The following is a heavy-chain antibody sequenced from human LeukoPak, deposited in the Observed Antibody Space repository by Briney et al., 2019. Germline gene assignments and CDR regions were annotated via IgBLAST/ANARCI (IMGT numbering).Heavy chain of an antibody. CDR1: GGSIYSGSYY. Sequence: PSETLSLTCTVSGGSIYSGSYYWSWIRQPAGKGLEWIGRIYTSGSTNYNPSLKSRVTISVDTSKNQFSLKLSPVTAADTAVYYCARDRRDGYNLYYFDLWGQGTLVTVSS. V-gene: IGHV4-61*02. D-gene: IGHD5-24*01. J-gene: IGHJ4*02. CDR3: ARDRRDGYNLYYFDL. CDR2: IYTSGST.